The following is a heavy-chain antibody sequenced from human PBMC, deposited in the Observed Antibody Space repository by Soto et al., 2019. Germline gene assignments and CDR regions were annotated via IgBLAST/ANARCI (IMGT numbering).Heavy chain of an antibody. Sequence: QVQLQQWCAGLLKPSETLSLTCAVYGGSFSGYYWTWIRQPPGKGLEWIGEINHSGSTNYNPSLKGQDSISTNPSKNQFALELSAVTAADSAVYCCARGAPRTGSSGGGLYGMDVWGEGTTVTVPS. D-gene: IGHD1-1*01. CDR3: ARGAPRTGSSGGGLYGMDV. J-gene: IGHJ6*04. CDR1: GGSFSGYY. V-gene: IGHV4-34*01. CDR2: INHSGST.